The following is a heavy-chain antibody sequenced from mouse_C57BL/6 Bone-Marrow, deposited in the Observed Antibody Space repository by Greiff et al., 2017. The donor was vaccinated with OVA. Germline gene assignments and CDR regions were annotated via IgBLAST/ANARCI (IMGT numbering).Heavy chain of an antibody. D-gene: IGHD1-1*01. CDR3: ARSSTTRFAY. Sequence: VQLQQSGADLARPGASVKMSCKASGYTFTSYTMHWVKQRPGQGLEWIGYINPSSGYTKYNQKFKDKATLTADKSSSTAYMQLSSLTSEDSAVYYCARSSTTRFAYWGQGTLVTVSA. J-gene: IGHJ3*01. V-gene: IGHV1-4*01. CDR1: GYTFTSYT. CDR2: INPSSGYT.